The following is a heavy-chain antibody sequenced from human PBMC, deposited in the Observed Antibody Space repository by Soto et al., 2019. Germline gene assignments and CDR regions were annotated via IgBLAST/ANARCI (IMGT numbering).Heavy chain of an antibody. Sequence: ASVKVSCKASGYTFTSYGISWVRQATGQGLEWMGWMNPGSGKTGYANKFQGRVTMTRDASTSTAHLELSSLTSEDTAVYYCARMASAGTLNWFDPWGQGTLVTVSS. CDR2: MNPGSGKT. CDR1: GYTFTSYG. CDR3: ARMASAGTLNWFDP. J-gene: IGHJ5*02. V-gene: IGHV1-8*02. D-gene: IGHD6-13*01.